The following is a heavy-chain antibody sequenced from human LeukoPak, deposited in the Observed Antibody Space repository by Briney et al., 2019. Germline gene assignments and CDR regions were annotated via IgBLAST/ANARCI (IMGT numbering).Heavy chain of an antibody. D-gene: IGHD6-6*01. CDR2: IIPIFGTA. Sequence: SVKVSCKASGGTFSSYAISWARQAPGQGLEWMGGIIPIFGTANYAQKFQGRVTITADESTSTAYMELSSLRSEDTAVYYCARRGGSSSGNYYYYYMDVWGEGTTVTVSS. J-gene: IGHJ6*03. CDR1: GGTFSSYA. CDR3: ARRGGSSSGNYYYYYMDV. V-gene: IGHV1-69*01.